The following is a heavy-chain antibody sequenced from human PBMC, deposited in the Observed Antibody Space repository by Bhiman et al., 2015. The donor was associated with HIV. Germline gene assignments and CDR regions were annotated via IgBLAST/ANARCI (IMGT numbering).Heavy chain of an antibody. CDR1: GFTFSVAW. V-gene: IGHV3-15*01. CDR2: IKSIPDGGTT. CDR3: TSDLELAFDP. J-gene: IGHJ5*02. D-gene: IGHD1-7*01. Sequence: EVQLVESGGGLVKPGGSLRLSCAASGFTFSVAWMSWVRQAPGKGLEWVGRIKSIPDGGTTDYARPVKGRFTISRDDLQMNSLKTEDTAVYYCTSDLELAFDPWGQGTLVTVSS.